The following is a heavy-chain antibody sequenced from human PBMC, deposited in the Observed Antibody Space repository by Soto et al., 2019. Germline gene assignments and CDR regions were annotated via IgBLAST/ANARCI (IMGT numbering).Heavy chain of an antibody. CDR3: ARDGRIRRPDWYFDL. CDR2: LSPSYPYT. D-gene: IGHD2-15*01. V-gene: IGHV3-21*01. Sequence: LRLSCAASGFDFSTFGMNWVRQAPGKGLEWVSFLSPSYPYTSYADSVKGRFTISGDNAKNSVSLQMNSLRAEDTAVYYCARDGRIRRPDWYFDLWGRGTLVTVSS. CDR1: GFDFSTFG. J-gene: IGHJ2*01.